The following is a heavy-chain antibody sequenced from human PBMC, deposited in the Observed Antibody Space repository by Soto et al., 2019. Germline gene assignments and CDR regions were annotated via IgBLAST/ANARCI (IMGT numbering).Heavy chain of an antibody. Sequence: SVKVSWKASGFTFTSSAVQWVRQARGQRLEWIGWIVVGSGNTNYAQKFQERVTITRDMSTSTAYMELSSLRSEDTAVYYCAAVYYDSSGYFGFDYWGQGTLVTVSS. CDR2: IVVGSGNT. V-gene: IGHV1-58*01. D-gene: IGHD3-22*01. CDR3: AAVYYDSSGYFGFDY. CDR1: GFTFTSSA. J-gene: IGHJ4*02.